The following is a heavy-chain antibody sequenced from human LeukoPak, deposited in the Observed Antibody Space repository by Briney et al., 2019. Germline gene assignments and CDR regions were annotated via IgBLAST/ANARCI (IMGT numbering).Heavy chain of an antibody. CDR2: MNPNSGNT. CDR3: ARGSDRLAAAGTGDY. V-gene: IGHV1-8*02. D-gene: IGHD6-13*01. J-gene: IGHJ4*02. CDR1: GGTFSSYA. Sequence: GASVKVSCKASGGTFSSYAISWVRQAPGQGLEWMGWMNPNSGNTGYAQKFQGRVTMTRNTSISTAYMELSSLRSEDTAVYYCARGSDRLAAAGTGDYWGQGTLVTVSS.